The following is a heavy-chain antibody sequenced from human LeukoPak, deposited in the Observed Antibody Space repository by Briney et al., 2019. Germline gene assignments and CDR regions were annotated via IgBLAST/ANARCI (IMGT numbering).Heavy chain of an antibody. CDR3: ARHPLLSGLVDY. CDR1: NGSISSDRHY. Sequence: SETLSLTCSVSNGSISSDRHYWGWIRQPPGRGLEWVGSVYYTGSTYYNPSLKSRVTISIDTSENQFSLKLTSMTAADTAVYYCARHPLLSGLVDYWGQGTLVTISS. J-gene: IGHJ4*02. CDR2: VYYTGST. V-gene: IGHV4-39*07.